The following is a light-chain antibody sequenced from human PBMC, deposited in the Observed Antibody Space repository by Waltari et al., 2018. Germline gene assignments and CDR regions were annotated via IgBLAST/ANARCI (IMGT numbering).Light chain of an antibody. CDR1: DSDVGASNS. Sequence: QSALTQPASVSGSPGQSITISCTGTDSDVGASNSVSWYQHLPGNTPKLIIYDVSDRPSGVSVRFSGAKSGNTASLTISGLQAEDEADYYCSSYTRRITPFVFGTGTTVTVL. CDR3: SSYTRRITPFV. J-gene: IGLJ1*01. V-gene: IGLV2-14*03. CDR2: DVS.